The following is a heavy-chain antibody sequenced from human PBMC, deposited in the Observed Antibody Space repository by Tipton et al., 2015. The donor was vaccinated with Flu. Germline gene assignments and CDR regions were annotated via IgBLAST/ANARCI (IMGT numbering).Heavy chain of an antibody. J-gene: IGHJ4*02. D-gene: IGHD1-1*01. CDR2: AHYSGST. Sequence: TLSLTCPISGGSISNYYWSWIRQSPERGLEWIGFAHYSGSTNYNPSLKSRVTLSLDTSKQQFSLNLKSVTAADTAVYYCAKHGLNLQLDSWGQGALVIVSS. CDR3: AKHGLNLQLDS. V-gene: IGHV4-59*08. CDR1: GGSISNYY.